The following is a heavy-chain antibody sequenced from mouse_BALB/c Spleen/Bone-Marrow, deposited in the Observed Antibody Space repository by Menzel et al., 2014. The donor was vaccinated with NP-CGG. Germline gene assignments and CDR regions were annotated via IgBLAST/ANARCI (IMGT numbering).Heavy chain of an antibody. D-gene: IGHD2-1*01. Sequence: DLVKPGASVKLSSKASGYTFTSYWINWIKQRPGQGLEWIGRIAPGSGSTYYNEMFKGKATLTVDTSSSTAYIQLSSLSSEDSAVNFCARFPIYYGNYGAMDYWGQGTSVTVSS. CDR1: GYTFTSYW. V-gene: IGHV1S41*01. J-gene: IGHJ4*01. CDR3: ARFPIYYGNYGAMDY. CDR2: IAPGSGST.